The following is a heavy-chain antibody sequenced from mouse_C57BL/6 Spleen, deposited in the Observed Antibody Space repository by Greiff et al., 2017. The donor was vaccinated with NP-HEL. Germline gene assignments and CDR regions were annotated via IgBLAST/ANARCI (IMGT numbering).Heavy chain of an antibody. Sequence: EVQVVESGGGLVKPGGSLKLSCAASGFTFSSYTMSWVRQTPEKRLEWVATISGGGGNTYYPDSVKGRFTISRDNAKNTLYLQMSSLRSEDTALYYCASDSSGYRYYAMDYWGQGTSVTVSS. J-gene: IGHJ4*01. CDR2: ISGGGGNT. CDR1: GFTFSSYT. V-gene: IGHV5-9*01. D-gene: IGHD3-2*02. CDR3: ASDSSGYRYYAMDY.